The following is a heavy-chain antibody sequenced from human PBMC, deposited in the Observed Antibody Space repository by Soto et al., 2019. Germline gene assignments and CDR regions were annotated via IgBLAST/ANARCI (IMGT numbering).Heavy chain of an antibody. CDR2: INPNSGDT. D-gene: IGHD3-22*01. J-gene: IGHJ4*02. Sequence: ASVKVSCKASGYTFTGYYMHWVRQAPGQGLEWMGWINPNSGDTNYAQKFQGWVTMTRDTSISTAYMELSRLRSDDTAVYYCARAQYYYDSSGYYYEAYYFDYWGQGTLVTVSS. CDR3: ARAQYYYDSSGYYYEAYYFDY. V-gene: IGHV1-2*04. CDR1: GYTFTGYY.